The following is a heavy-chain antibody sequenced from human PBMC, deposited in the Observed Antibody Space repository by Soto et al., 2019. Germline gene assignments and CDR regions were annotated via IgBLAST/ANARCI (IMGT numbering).Heavy chain of an antibody. CDR1: GFTFSSYG. D-gene: IGHD3-16*01. CDR2: IWYDGSNK. J-gene: IGHJ6*02. V-gene: IGHV3-33*01. CDR3: ASDLGRGSNNYYYYGMDV. Sequence: QVQLVESGGGVVQPGRSLRLSCAASGFTFSSYGMHWVRQAPGKGLEWVAVIWYDGSNKYYADSVKGRFTISRDNSKNTLYLQMNSLRAEDTAVYYCASDLGRGSNNYYYYGMDVWGQGTTVTVSS.